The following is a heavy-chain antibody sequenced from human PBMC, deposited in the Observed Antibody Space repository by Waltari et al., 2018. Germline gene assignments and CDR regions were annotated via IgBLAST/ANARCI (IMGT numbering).Heavy chain of an antibody. Sequence: EVQLVESGGGLVQPGGSLRLSCAASGFTFSSYEMNWVRQAPGKGLEWVSYISSSGSTIYYADSVKGRFTSSRDNAKNSRYMQMNSLRAEDTAVYYCARASEIREVYDFWSGYYFDYWGQGTLVTVSS. CDR3: ARASEIREVYDFWSGYYFDY. CDR1: GFTFSSYE. CDR2: ISSSGSTI. D-gene: IGHD3-3*01. V-gene: IGHV3-48*03. J-gene: IGHJ4*02.